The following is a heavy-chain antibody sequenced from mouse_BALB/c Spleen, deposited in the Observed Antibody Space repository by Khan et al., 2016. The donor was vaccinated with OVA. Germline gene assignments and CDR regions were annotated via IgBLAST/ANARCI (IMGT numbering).Heavy chain of an antibody. CDR1: GFSLTNYG. J-gene: IGHJ4*01. CDR3: ARQPYYHYNSMDY. V-gene: IGHV2-6-1*01. Sequence: VKLEESGPGLVAPSRSLSITCTLSGFSLTNYGVHWVRQPPGKGLEWLVVLWSDGSTTYNSALKSRLTISKDNSKSQVFLKMNSLQTDDTAGYFCARQPYYHYNSMDYWGQGTSGTVSS. CDR2: LWSDGST. D-gene: IGHD2-10*01.